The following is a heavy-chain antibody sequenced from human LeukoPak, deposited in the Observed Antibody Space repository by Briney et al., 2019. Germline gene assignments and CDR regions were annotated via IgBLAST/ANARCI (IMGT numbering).Heavy chain of an antibody. CDR3: ARGGPVKSIYDPHWYDP. J-gene: IGHJ5*02. Sequence: GGSLRLSCAASGFTFSSYWLHWVRQVPGKGLAWVSRINNDGSRINYADSVKGRFTSSRDNAKNTLYLQVNSLRVEDTAVYFCARGGPVKSIYDPHWYDPWGQGTLVTVSS. V-gene: IGHV3-74*01. D-gene: IGHD3-3*01. CDR1: GFTFSSYW. CDR2: INNDGSRI.